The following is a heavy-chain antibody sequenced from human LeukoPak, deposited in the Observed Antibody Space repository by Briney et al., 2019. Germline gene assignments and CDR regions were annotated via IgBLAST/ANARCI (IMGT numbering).Heavy chain of an antibody. CDR1: GGSISSSSYY. J-gene: IGHJ4*02. CDR3: ARHPQEYSAAAGVDY. Sequence: PSETLSLTCTVSGGSISSSSYYWGWIRQPPGKGLEWIGSIYYSGSTYYNPSLKSRVTISVDTSKNQFSLKLSSVTAADTAVYYCARHPQEYSAAAGVDYWGQGTLVTVSS. CDR2: IYYSGST. V-gene: IGHV4-39*01. D-gene: IGHD6-13*01.